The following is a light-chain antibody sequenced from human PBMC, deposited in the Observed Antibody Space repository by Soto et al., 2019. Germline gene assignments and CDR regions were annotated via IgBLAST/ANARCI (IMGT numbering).Light chain of an antibody. CDR2: DAS. V-gene: IGKV1-5*01. CDR1: QGITGW. J-gene: IGKJ1*01. CDR3: QQYQRYWT. Sequence: DIQLTQSPSTLSASVGDRVTITCRASQGITGWLAWYQQKPGKAPKLLIFDASTLESGVPPRFTGSGSGTEFTLSTSNLQPDDFATYNCQQYQRYWTFGHGTKVEVK.